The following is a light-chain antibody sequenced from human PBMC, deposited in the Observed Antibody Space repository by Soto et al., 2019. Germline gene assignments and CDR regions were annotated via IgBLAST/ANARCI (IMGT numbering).Light chain of an antibody. CDR2: EVS. J-gene: IGLJ1*01. V-gene: IGLV2-18*02. Sequence: QSVLTQPPSVSGSRGQSVAISCTGTSSDVGSYNRVSWYQQPPGTAPKVMIYEVSNRPSGVPDRFSGSKSGNTASLTISGLQAEDEADYYCSSYTSRNTYVFRTGNKVTVL. CDR3: SSYTSRNTYV. CDR1: SSDVGSYNR.